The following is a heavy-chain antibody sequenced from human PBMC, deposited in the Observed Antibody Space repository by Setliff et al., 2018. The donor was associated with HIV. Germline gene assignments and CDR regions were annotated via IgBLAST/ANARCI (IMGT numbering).Heavy chain of an antibody. CDR2: ISVFNGNT. CDR1: GYTFSSYG. J-gene: IGHJ4*02. CDR3: ARRGRHAAPGITYYLDY. V-gene: IGHV1-18*01. Sequence: ASVKVSCKASGYTFSSYGISWVRQAPGQGLEWVGWISVFNGNTDYAEKFEGRVTMTTDTSTNTAYMELRSLRSDDTAVYYCARRGRHAAPGITYYLDYWSQGTLVTVSS. D-gene: IGHD6-13*01.